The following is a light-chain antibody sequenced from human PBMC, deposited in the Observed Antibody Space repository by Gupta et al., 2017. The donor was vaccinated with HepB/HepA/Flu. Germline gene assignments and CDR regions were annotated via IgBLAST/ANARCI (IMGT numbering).Light chain of an antibody. CDR2: RSN. Sequence: QAGLTQPPSLSKDLRQTATLTCTGNSDNVGSRGAFWLQKHPGHPPKLLSYRSNNRPSGISERFSASRSGNTASLTITGLQPEDEADYFCSAWDSSLSAHVFGTGTKVTVL. CDR3: SAWDSSLSAHV. V-gene: IGLV10-54*04. J-gene: IGLJ1*01. CDR1: SDNVGSRG.